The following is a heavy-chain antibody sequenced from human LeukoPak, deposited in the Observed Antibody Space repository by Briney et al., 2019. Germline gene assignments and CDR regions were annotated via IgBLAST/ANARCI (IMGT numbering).Heavy chain of an antibody. V-gene: IGHV4-59*01. Sequence: SETLSLTCTVSGGSISSYYWSWIRQPPGKGLGWIGYIYYSGSTNYNPSLKSRVTISVDTSKNQSSLKLSSVTAADTAVYYCARVSGTNDAFDIWGQGTMVTVSS. D-gene: IGHD3-10*01. CDR3: ARVSGTNDAFDI. CDR2: IYYSGST. J-gene: IGHJ3*02. CDR1: GGSISSYY.